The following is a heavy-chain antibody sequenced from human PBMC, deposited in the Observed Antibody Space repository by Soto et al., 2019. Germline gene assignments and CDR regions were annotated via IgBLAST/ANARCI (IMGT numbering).Heavy chain of an antibody. CDR3: ARSRLDYDYVWGSYRYRTFDY. V-gene: IGHV1-69*13. Sequence: SVKVSCKASGGTFSSYAIGWVRQAPGQGLEWMGGIIPIFGTANYAQKFQGRVTITADESTSTAYMELSSLRSEDTAVYYCARSRLDYDYVWGSYRYRTFDYWGQGTLVTVSS. J-gene: IGHJ4*02. D-gene: IGHD3-16*02. CDR2: IIPIFGTA. CDR1: GGTFSSYA.